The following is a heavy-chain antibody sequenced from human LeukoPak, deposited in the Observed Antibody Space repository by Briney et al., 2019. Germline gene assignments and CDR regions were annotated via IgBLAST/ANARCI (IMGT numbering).Heavy chain of an antibody. CDR2: IYYSGST. CDR3: ARGGPHFDY. Sequence: PSETLSLTCTVSGGSISSYYWSWIRQPPGKGLEWIGYIYYSGSTNYNPSLKSRVTISVDTSKNQFSLKLSSVTAADTAVYYYARGGPHFDYWGQGTLVTVSS. V-gene: IGHV4-59*01. CDR1: GGSISSYY. D-gene: IGHD3-16*01. J-gene: IGHJ4*02.